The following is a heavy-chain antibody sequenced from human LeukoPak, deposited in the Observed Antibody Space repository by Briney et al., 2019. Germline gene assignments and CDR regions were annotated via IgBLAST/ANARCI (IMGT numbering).Heavy chain of an antibody. J-gene: IGHJ4*02. Sequence: PGGSLRLSCAASGFTFSSYGMQWVRQAPGKGLEWVAFIRYDGSNKYYADSVKGRFTISRDNSKNTLYLQMNSLRAEDTAVYYCAKETYGDYGAFDYWGQGTLVTVSS. CDR3: AKETYGDYGAFDY. CDR2: IRYDGSNK. V-gene: IGHV3-30*02. CDR1: GFTFSSYG. D-gene: IGHD4-17*01.